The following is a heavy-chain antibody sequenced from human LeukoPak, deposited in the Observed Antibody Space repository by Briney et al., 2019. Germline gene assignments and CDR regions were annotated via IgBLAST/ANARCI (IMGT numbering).Heavy chain of an antibody. CDR1: GGTFSSYA. J-gene: IGHJ6*03. CDR3: ARARDDYGGNGFSYYYYYMDV. Sequence: ASVKVSCKASGGTFSSYAISWVRQAPGQGLEWMGGIIPIFGTANYAQKFQGRVTITADKSTSTAYMELSSLRSEDTAVYYCARARDDYGGNGFSYYYYYMDVWGKGTTVTVSS. D-gene: IGHD4-23*01. CDR2: IIPIFGTA. V-gene: IGHV1-69*06.